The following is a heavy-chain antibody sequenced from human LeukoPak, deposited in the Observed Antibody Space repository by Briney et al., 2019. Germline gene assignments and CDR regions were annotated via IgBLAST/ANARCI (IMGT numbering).Heavy chain of an antibody. Sequence: EASVKVSCKASGYTFTSYGISWVRQAPGQGLEWMGWISAYNGNTNYAQKLQGRVTMTTHTSTSTAYMELRSLRSDDTAVYYCARVVITMVRGVGGGFDPWGQGTLVTVSS. CDR3: ARVVITMVRGVGGGFDP. D-gene: IGHD3-10*01. CDR1: GYTFTSYG. CDR2: ISAYNGNT. J-gene: IGHJ5*02. V-gene: IGHV1-18*01.